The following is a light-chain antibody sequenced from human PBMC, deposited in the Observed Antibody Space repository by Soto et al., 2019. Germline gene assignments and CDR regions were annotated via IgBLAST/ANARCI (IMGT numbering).Light chain of an antibody. CDR2: GAS. J-gene: IGKJ3*01. V-gene: IGKV3-20*01. Sequence: EIVLTQSPGTLSLSPGERATLSCRASQSVSSSYLAWYQQKPGQAPKLLIYGASSRATGIPDRFSGSGSGTDFTLTISRLEPEDFAVYFCQHYGNPPVTFGPGTKVDIK. CDR3: QHYGNPPVT. CDR1: QSVSSSY.